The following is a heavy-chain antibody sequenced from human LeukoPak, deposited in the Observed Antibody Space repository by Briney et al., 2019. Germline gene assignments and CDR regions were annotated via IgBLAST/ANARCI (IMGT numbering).Heavy chain of an antibody. CDR3: ARGRDSFNS. Sequence: SQTLSTTRPVSGGSISSGGYYWSWIRPHPGKGLEWIGYIYYSGSTYYNPSLKSRVTISVDTSKNQFSLKLTSVTAADTAVYYCARGRDSFNSWGQGTLVTVSS. J-gene: IGHJ4*02. V-gene: IGHV4-31*03. CDR1: GGSISSGGYY. CDR2: IYYSGST.